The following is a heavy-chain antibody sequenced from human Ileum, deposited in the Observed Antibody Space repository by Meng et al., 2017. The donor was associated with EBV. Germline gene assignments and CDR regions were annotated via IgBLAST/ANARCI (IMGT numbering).Heavy chain of an antibody. V-gene: IGHV3-74*01. Sequence: EVQLVESGGGLVQPGGSLRLSCAASGFNFSIYWMHWVRQAPGKGLVWVSHINSDGSATTYADSVKGRFTISRDNAKNTVYLQMNGLRAEDTAVYYCARGDGSHFFWGQGTLVTVSS. J-gene: IGHJ4*02. CDR1: GFNFSIYW. D-gene: IGHD5-24*01. CDR3: ARGDGSHFF. CDR2: INSDGSAT.